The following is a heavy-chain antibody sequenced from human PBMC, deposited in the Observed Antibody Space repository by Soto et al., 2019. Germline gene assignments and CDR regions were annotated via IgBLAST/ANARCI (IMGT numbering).Heavy chain of an antibody. V-gene: IGHV3-23*01. CDR2: ISGSGYTT. CDR3: ARDLYYDSSGYYSVDFDY. CDR1: GFTFSSYA. D-gene: IGHD3-22*01. Sequence: GGSLRLSCAASGFTFSSYAMSWVRQAPGKGLEWVSVISGSGYTTYYADSVKGRFTFSRDNAKNTLYLQMNSLRAEDTAVYYCARDLYYDSSGYYSVDFDYWGQGTLVTVSS. J-gene: IGHJ4*02.